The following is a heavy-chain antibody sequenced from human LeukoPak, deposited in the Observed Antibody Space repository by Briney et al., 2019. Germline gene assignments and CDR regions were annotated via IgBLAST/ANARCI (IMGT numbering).Heavy chain of an antibody. CDR1: GFTFSSYA. J-gene: IGHJ6*02. CDR2: ISYDGSNK. D-gene: IGHD5-24*01. V-gene: IGHV3-30-3*01. Sequence: GGSLRLSCVASGFTFSSYAIHWVRQAPGKGLEWVTLISYDGSNKYYADSVKDRFTISRDNSKNTLYLQMNSLRAEDTAVYYCAGEAGLQWYYYYGMDVWGQGTTVTVSS. CDR3: AGEAGLQWYYYYGMDV.